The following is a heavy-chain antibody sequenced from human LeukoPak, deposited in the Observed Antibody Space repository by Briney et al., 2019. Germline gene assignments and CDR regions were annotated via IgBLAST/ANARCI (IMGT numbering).Heavy chain of an antibody. V-gene: IGHV1-2*02. D-gene: IGHD1-26*01. CDR1: GYTFTGYY. CDR3: ARDSEQFLSGNYHGSLDY. J-gene: IGHJ4*02. CDR2: INPNSGGT. Sequence: ASVKVSCKASGYTFTGYYMHWVRQAPGQGLEWMGWINPNSGGTNYAQKFQGRVTMTRDMSTSTVYMELSSLRSEDTAVYYCARDSEQFLSGNYHGSLDYWGQGTLVTVSS.